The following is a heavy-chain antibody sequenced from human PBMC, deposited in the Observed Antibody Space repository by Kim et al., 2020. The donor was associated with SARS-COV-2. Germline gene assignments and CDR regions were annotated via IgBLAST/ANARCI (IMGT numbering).Heavy chain of an antibody. Sequence: DYNPSLKRRIIISVDASKKQFSLKLGSVTAADTAVYYCARGGSTVTTLRLWGQGTLVTVSS. D-gene: IGHD4-17*01. CDR3: ARGGSTVTTLRL. J-gene: IGHJ4*02. V-gene: IGHV4-34*01.